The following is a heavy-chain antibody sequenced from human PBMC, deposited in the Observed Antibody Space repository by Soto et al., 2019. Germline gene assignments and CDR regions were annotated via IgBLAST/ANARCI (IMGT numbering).Heavy chain of an antibody. Sequence: ASVKVSCKASGYTFTSYGVSWVRQAPGQGLEWMGWISAYNGNTKYAQKLQGRVTMTTDTSTSTAYMELRILRSDDTALYYCARVAPLLATPTPYYFDYWDQGTLVSVSS. D-gene: IGHD2-15*01. J-gene: IGHJ4*02. CDR2: ISAYNGNT. V-gene: IGHV1-18*01. CDR1: GYTFTSYG. CDR3: ARVAPLLATPTPYYFDY.